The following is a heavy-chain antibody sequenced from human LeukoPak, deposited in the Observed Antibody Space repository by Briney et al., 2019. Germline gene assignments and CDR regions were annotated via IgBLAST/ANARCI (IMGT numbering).Heavy chain of an antibody. CDR2: IYSGGST. V-gene: IGHV3-53*01. J-gene: IGHJ4*02. Sequence: PGGSLRLSCAASGFTVSSNYMSWVRQAPGKGLEWVSVIYSGGSTYYADSVKGRFTISRDNSKNTLYLQMNSLRAEDTAVYYCARERDSYAIDYWGQGTLVTVSS. CDR3: ARERDSYAIDY. CDR1: GFTVSSNY. D-gene: IGHD5-18*01.